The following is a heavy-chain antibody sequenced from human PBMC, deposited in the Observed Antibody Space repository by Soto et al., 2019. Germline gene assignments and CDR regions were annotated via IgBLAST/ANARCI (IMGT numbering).Heavy chain of an antibody. CDR2: INPSGGST. CDR1: GYTFTSHY. Sequence: QVQLVQSGAEVKKPGASVKVSCKASGYTFTSHYIHWVRQAPGEGLEWMGIINPSGGSTSYAQRFEGRVTMTTDTSTRTVYMELRSLRSADTAIYYCARDLGSRSSWFPHRGSDDYWGQGTLVTVSS. J-gene: IGHJ4*02. D-gene: IGHD3-3*01. CDR3: ARDLGSRSSWFPHRGSDDY. V-gene: IGHV1-46*01.